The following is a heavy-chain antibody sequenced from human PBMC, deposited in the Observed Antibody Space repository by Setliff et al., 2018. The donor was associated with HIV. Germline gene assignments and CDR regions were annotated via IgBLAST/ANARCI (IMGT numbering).Heavy chain of an antibody. J-gene: IGHJ4*02. CDR1: GVSFTTSG. V-gene: IGHV1-69*05. Sequence: ASVKVSCKASGVSFTTSGFSWVRLAPGHGLEWMGGVIPIYVTSNYAQKFEGRLTISTDESTSTVYMELGGLTTDDTGIYYCARLDTTMMNFDYWGQGTLVTVTS. CDR2: VIPIYVTS. CDR3: ARLDTTMMNFDY. D-gene: IGHD1-1*01.